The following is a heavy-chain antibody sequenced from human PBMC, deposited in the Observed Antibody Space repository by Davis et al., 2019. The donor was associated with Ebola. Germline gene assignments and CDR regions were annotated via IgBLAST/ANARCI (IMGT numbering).Heavy chain of an antibody. CDR3: ARQQDSGYDSFFDY. D-gene: IGHD5-12*01. CDR1: GFTFSSYS. J-gene: IGHJ4*02. CDR2: ISSSSSYI. Sequence: PGGSPGLSCAASGFTFSSYSMNWVRQAPGKGLEWVSSISSSSSYIYYADSVKGRFTISRDNAKNSLYLQMNSLRAEDTAVYYCARQQDSGYDSFFDYWGQGTLVTVSS. V-gene: IGHV3-21*01.